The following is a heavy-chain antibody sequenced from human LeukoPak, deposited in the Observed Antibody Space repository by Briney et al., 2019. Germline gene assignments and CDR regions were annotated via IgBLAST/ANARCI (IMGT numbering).Heavy chain of an antibody. CDR2: IRSKAYGGTT. J-gene: IGHJ6*02. V-gene: IGHV3-49*03. Sequence: PGRSLRLSCTASGFTFGDYAMSWFRQAPGKGLQWVGFIRSKAYGGTTEYAASVKGRFTISRDDSKSIAYLQMNSLKTEDTAVYYCTPEGIAAASMDVWGQGTTVTVSS. D-gene: IGHD6-13*01. CDR3: TPEGIAAASMDV. CDR1: GFTFGDYA.